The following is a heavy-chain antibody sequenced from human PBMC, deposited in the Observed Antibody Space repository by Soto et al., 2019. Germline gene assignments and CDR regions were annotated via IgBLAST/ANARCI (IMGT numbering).Heavy chain of an antibody. Sequence: GGSLRLSCAASGFTFSSYAMSWVRQAPGKGLEWVSAISGSGGSTYYADSVKGRFTNSRDNSKNTLYLQMNSLRAEDTAVYYCAKDGDYYYDSSGYNWFDPWGQGTLVTVSS. CDR3: AKDGDYYYDSSGYNWFDP. J-gene: IGHJ5*02. V-gene: IGHV3-23*01. CDR1: GFTFSSYA. D-gene: IGHD3-22*01. CDR2: ISGSGGST.